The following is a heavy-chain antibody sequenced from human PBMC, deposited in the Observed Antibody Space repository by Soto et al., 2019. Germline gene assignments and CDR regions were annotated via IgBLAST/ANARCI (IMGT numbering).Heavy chain of an antibody. J-gene: IGHJ6*02. CDR2: ISAYNGNT. Sequence: QVQLVQSGAEVKKPGASVKVSCKASGYTFTSYGISWVRQAPGQGLEWMGWISAYNGNTNYAQKLQGRVTMTTDTSTSTAYMELRSLRYDDTAVYYCAREAKRGYDSSGYYRAYYYGMDVWGQGTTVTVSS. D-gene: IGHD3-22*01. V-gene: IGHV1-18*04. CDR1: GYTFTSYG. CDR3: AREAKRGYDSSGYYRAYYYGMDV.